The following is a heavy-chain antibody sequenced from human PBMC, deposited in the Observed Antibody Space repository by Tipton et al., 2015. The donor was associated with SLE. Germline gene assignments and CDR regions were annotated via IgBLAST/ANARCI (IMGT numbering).Heavy chain of an antibody. CDR3: AKQISPHYGMDG. J-gene: IGHJ6*02. CDR1: GFTFSAYH. V-gene: IGHV3-23*03. CDR2: IYSADSST. Sequence: SLRLSCAASGFTFSAYHMSRVRQAPGKGLEWASVIYSADSSTYYADSVKGRFIISRDNAKKTVYLEMNSLQAEDTAIYYCAKQISPHYGMDGWGQGTTVTVSS.